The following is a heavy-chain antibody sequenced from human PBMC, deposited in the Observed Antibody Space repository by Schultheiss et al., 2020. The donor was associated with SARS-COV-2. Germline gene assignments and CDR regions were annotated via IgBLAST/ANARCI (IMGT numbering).Heavy chain of an antibody. V-gene: IGHV4-38-2*01. J-gene: IGHJ4*02. D-gene: IGHD6-13*01. CDR2: IYHSGST. Sequence: SETLSLTCAVSGYSISSGYYWGWIRQPPGQGLEWIGSIYHSGSTYYNPSLKSRVTISVDTSKNQFSLKLSSVTAADTAVYYCARVLGSSYVDYWGQGTLVTVSS. CDR3: ARVLGSSYVDY. CDR1: GYSISSGYY.